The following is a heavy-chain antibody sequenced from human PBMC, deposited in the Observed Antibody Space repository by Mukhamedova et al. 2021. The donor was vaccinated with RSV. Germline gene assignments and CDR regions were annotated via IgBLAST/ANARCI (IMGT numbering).Heavy chain of an antibody. J-gene: IGHJ4*02. Sequence: EWMGRIIPILGIANYAQKFQGRVTITADKSTSTAYMELSSLRSEDTAVYYCASGYYFDYWCQGTLVTFSS. D-gene: IGHD3-10*01. V-gene: IGHV1-69*02. CDR3: ASGYYFDY. CDR2: IIPILGIA.